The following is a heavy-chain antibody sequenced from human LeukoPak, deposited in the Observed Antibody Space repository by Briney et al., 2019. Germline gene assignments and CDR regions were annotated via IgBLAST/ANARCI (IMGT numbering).Heavy chain of an antibody. J-gene: IGHJ4*02. CDR3: AKDRNEGVVFGYFDY. CDR1: GFIFSSYS. Sequence: PGGSLRLSCVASGFIFSSYSMHWVRRAPGKGLEWVAVISYDGSNKYYADSVKGRFTISRDNSKNTLYLQMNSLRAEDTAVYYCAKDRNEGVVFGYFDYWGQGTLVTVSS. CDR2: ISYDGSNK. D-gene: IGHD3-3*01. V-gene: IGHV3-30*18.